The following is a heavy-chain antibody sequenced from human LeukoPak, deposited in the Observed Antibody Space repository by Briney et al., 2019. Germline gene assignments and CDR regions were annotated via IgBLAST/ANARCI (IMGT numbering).Heavy chain of an antibody. J-gene: IGHJ4*02. CDR2: IKQDGSEK. D-gene: IGHD3-3*01. V-gene: IGHV3-7*01. Sequence: GGSLRLSCAASGFTFTNYAMSWVRQAPGKGLEWVANIKQDGSEKYYVDSVKGRFTISRDNAKNSLYLQMNSLRAEDTAVYYCAREVVWSGFFDYWGQGTLVTVSS. CDR1: GFTFTNYA. CDR3: AREVVWSGFFDY.